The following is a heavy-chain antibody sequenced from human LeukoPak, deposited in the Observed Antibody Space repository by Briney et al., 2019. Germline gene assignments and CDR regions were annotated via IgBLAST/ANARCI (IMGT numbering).Heavy chain of an antibody. CDR1: GFTFSSYS. CDR2: ISSSSSTI. V-gene: IGHV3-48*01. CDR3: AKDLRQQLDSPRTSNDAFDV. J-gene: IGHJ3*01. Sequence: GGSLRLSCAASGFTFSSYSMNWVRQAPGKGLEWVSYISSSSSTIYYADSVKGRFTISRDNAKNSLYLQMNSLRAEDTAVYYCAKDLRQQLDSPRTSNDAFDVWGRGTMVTVSS. D-gene: IGHD6-13*01.